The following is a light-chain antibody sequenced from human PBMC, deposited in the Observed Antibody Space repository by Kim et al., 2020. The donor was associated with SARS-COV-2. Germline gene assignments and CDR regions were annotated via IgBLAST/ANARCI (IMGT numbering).Light chain of an antibody. Sequence: DIQMTQSPSSLSASVGDRVTITCRASQSISSYLNWYQQKPGKAPKLLIYAASSLQSGVPLRFSGSGSGTDFTLTISSLQPEDFATYYCQQSYNTPWTFGQGTKVEIK. CDR1: QSISSY. CDR3: QQSYNTPWT. J-gene: IGKJ1*01. CDR2: AAS. V-gene: IGKV1-39*01.